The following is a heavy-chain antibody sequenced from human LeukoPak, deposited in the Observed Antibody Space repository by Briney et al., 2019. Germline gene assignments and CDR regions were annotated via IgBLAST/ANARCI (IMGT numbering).Heavy chain of an antibody. CDR2: ISSSSSYI. V-gene: IGHV3-21*01. J-gene: IGHJ5*02. D-gene: IGHD3-10*01. Sequence: GGSLRLSCAASGFTFSSYSMNWVRQAPGKGLEGVSSISSSSSYIYYADSVKGRFTIPRDNAKNSLYLQMNSLRAENTAVYYCARVPLATRITMVRGVISWFDPWGQGTLVTVPS. CDR1: GFTFSSYS. CDR3: ARVPLATRITMVRGVISWFDP.